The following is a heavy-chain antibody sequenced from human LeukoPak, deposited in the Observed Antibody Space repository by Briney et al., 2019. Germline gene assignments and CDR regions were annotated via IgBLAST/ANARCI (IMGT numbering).Heavy chain of an antibody. V-gene: IGHV3-9*01. CDR2: ISWNNGDI. CDR1: EFTFSNHW. CDR3: VKDLKAGGILTD. J-gene: IGHJ4*02. D-gene: IGHD3-9*01. Sequence: GGSLRLSCAASEFTFSNHWMHWVRQAPGKGLEWVSGISWNNGDIGYADSVKGRFTISRDNAKNFLFLQMNSLRPEDTALYYCVKDLKAGGILTDWGQGTLVTVSS.